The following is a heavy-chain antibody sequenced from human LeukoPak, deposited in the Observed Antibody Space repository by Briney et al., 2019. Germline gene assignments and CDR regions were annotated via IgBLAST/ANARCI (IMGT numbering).Heavy chain of an antibody. Sequence: PSQTLSLTCTVSGGSISSGGYYWSWIRQPPGKGLEWIGYIYHSGSTYYNPSLKSRVTISVDRSKNQFSLKLSSVTAADTAVYYCARRDGYNHGPFDYWGQGTLVTVSS. CDR3: ARRDGYNHGPFDY. J-gene: IGHJ4*02. V-gene: IGHV4-30-2*01. D-gene: IGHD5-24*01. CDR2: IYHSGST. CDR1: GGSISSGGYY.